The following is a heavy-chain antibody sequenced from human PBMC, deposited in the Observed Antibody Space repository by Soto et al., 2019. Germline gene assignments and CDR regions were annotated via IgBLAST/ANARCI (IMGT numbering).Heavy chain of an antibody. CDR2: IYYSGST. J-gene: IGHJ4*02. V-gene: IGHV4-31*03. Sequence: QVQLQESGPGLVKPSQTLSLTCTVSGASISSGTDYWTWIRQHPGKGLEWIGYIYYSGSTYYNPSLKSRLTMSVDTSKNQFSLKLSSVTAADTAVYFCARDRHGDEIDYWGQGTLVTVSS. D-gene: IGHD4-17*01. CDR1: GASISSGTDY. CDR3: ARDRHGDEIDY.